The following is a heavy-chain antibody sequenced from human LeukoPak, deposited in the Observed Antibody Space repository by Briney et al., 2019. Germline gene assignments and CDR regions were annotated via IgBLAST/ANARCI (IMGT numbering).Heavy chain of an antibody. Sequence: GGSLRLSCAASGFTFNSYAMHWFRQAPGKGLEWVALIRYDGSKKYYADSVKGRFTISRDNSKNTLYLQMNTLRAEETAVYYCAKSRDSGGYYNFYFEQWGQGTLVTVSS. CDR2: IRYDGSKK. J-gene: IGHJ4*02. V-gene: IGHV3-30*02. CDR3: AKSRDSGGYYNFYFEQ. D-gene: IGHD3-22*01. CDR1: GFTFNSYA.